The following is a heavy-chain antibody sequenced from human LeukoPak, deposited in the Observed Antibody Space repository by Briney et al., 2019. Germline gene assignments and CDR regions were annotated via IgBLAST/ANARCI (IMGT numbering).Heavy chain of an antibody. D-gene: IGHD3-10*01. J-gene: IGHJ5*02. Sequence: PGASLRLSCAVSGFTFSSYWIHWVRQAPGMGLVWLSRINPDGSRTDYADSVKGRFTISRDNAKNSLYLQMNSLRAEDTAVYYCARDGTPLLWFGELSYWFDPWGQGTLVTVSS. CDR2: INPDGSRT. V-gene: IGHV3-74*01. CDR3: ARDGTPLLWFGELSYWFDP. CDR1: GFTFSSYW.